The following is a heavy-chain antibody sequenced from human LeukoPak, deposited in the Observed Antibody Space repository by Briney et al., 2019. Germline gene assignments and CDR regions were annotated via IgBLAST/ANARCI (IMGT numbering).Heavy chain of an antibody. D-gene: IGHD4-17*01. V-gene: IGHV3-48*03. J-gene: IGHJ4*02. CDR3: ARISGVTIRS. CDR2: ISGDETSI. Sequence: GGSLRLSCAASGFTLRNNNMNWVRQSPGKGLEWVSYISGDETSIYYADSVKGRFTISRDTAKNSLYLQMSSLRVEDTAVYYCARISGVTIRSWGQGTLVTVSS. CDR1: GFTLRNNN.